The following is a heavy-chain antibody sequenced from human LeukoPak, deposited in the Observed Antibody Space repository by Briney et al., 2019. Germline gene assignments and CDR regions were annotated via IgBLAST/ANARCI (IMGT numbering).Heavy chain of an antibody. CDR1: GYTFTGYY. CDR2: INPNSGGT. CDR3: ARDQGIPTYYYGMDV. Sequence: VASVKVSCKASGYTFTGYYMHLVRQAPGQGLEWMGWINPNSGGTNYAQKFQGRVTMTRDTSISTAYMELSRLRSDDTAVYYCARDQGIPTYYYGMDVWGQGTTVTVSS. J-gene: IGHJ6*02. V-gene: IGHV1-2*02.